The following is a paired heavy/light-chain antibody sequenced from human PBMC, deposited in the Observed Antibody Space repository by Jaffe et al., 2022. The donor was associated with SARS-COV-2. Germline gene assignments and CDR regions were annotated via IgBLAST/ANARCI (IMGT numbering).Heavy chain of an antibody. D-gene: IGHD2-2*01. Sequence: QLQLQESGPGLAKPSETLSLTCTVSGDSISSGSYYWGWVRQAPGKGLEWIGSVYYSGTTYYNPSLKSRVTMSVDTSKKQFSLKLSSVTAADTAVYYCARHLTSPPGPYCISDNCGASAADYYYYYYMDLWGKGTTVTVSS. CDR2: VYYSGTT. J-gene: IGHJ6*03. V-gene: IGHV4-39*01. CDR3: ARHLTSPPGPYCISDNCGASAADYYYYYYMDL. CDR1: GDSISSGSYY.
Light chain of an antibody. J-gene: IGKJ5*01. Sequence: DIVMTQSPLSLPVTPGEPASISCRSSQSLLHSNGYNYLDWYLQKPGQSPQLLIFLGSNRASGVPDRFSGSGSGTDFTLKISRVEAEDVGVYYCMQGLQTPTFGQGTRLEIK. V-gene: IGKV2-28*01. CDR1: QSLLHSNGYNY. CDR3: MQGLQTPT. CDR2: LGS.